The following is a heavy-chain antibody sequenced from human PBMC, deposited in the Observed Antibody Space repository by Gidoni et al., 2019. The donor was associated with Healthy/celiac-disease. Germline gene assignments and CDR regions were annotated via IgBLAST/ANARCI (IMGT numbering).Heavy chain of an antibody. CDR2: INHSGST. CDR3: ARGRRGTMVRGVIDY. CDR1: GGSFSGYY. Sequence: QVQLQQWGAGLLKPSETLSLTCAVYGGSFSGYYWSWIRQPPGKGLEWIGEINHSGSTNDNPSLKSRVTISVDTSKNQFSLKLSSVTAADTAVYYCARGRRGTMVRGVIDYWGQGTLVTVSS. D-gene: IGHD3-10*01. J-gene: IGHJ4*02. V-gene: IGHV4-34*01.